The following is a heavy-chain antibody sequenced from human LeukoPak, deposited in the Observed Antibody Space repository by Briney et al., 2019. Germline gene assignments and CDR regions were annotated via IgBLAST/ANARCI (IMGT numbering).Heavy chain of an antibody. CDR3: AREGRYCSSTSCPGYYYMDV. J-gene: IGHJ6*03. Sequence: GRSLRLSCEASGFTFNNYAMHWVRQAPGKGLEWVSGISWDRGTTGYGDSVKGRFTISRDNAKNSLYLQMNSLRAEDTALYYCAREGRYCSSTSCPGYYYMDVWGKGTTVTVSS. CDR2: ISWDRGTT. D-gene: IGHD2-2*01. CDR1: GFTFNNYA. V-gene: IGHV3-9*01.